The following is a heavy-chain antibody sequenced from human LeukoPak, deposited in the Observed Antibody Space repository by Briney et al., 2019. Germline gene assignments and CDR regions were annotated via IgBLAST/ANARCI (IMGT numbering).Heavy chain of an antibody. CDR1: GGTFSSYA. CDR2: IIPIFGTA. J-gene: IGHJ4*02. CDR3: ARDSNPDS. V-gene: IGHV1-69*05. Sequence: SVKVSCKASGGTFSSYAISWVRQAPGQGLEWMGGIIPIFGTANYAQNLQGRVTMTTDTSTSTAYMELRSLRSDDTAVYYCARDSNPDSWGQGTLVTVSS. D-gene: IGHD2-2*01.